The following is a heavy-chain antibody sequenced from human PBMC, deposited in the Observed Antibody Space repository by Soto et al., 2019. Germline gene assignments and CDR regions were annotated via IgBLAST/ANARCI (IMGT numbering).Heavy chain of an antibody. CDR3: ARERDIVVGGAFEI. CDR1: GGSVSSYY. Sequence: PSETLSLTCTVSGGSVSSYYWSWIRQSPGKGLEWIGYIYYSGSTKYKPSLKSRVTMSVDTSKNQFSLKLSSVTAADTAVYNCARERDIVVGGAFEIWGQGTMVTVSS. CDR2: IYYSGST. D-gene: IGHD2-2*01. V-gene: IGHV4-59*02. J-gene: IGHJ3*02.